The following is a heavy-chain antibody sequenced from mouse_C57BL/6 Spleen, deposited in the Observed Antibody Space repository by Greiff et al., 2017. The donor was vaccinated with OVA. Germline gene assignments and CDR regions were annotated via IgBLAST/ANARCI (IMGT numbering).Heavy chain of an antibody. V-gene: IGHV1-69*01. Sequence: QVQLQQPGAELVMPGASVKLSCKASGYTFTSYWMHWVKQRPGQGLEWIGEIDPSDSYTNYNQKFKGKSTLTVDKSSSTAYMQLSSLTAEDSAVYYCARWELYDSDYWGQGTSVTVSS. D-gene: IGHD4-1*01. CDR3: ARWELYDSDY. CDR1: GYTFTSYW. J-gene: IGHJ4*01. CDR2: IDPSDSYT.